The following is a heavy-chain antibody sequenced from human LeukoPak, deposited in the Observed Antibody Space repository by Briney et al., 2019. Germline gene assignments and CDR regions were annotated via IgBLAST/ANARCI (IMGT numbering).Heavy chain of an antibody. Sequence: GRSLRLSCAASGFTFSSYAMGWVRQAPGKGLEWVSSISGSGGSTYYADSVKGRFTISRDNSKNTLYLQMNSLRAEDTAVYYCAKARSVRGVIKSLLSDYWGQGTLVTVSS. J-gene: IGHJ4*02. CDR3: AKARSVRGVIKSLLSDY. V-gene: IGHV3-23*01. CDR1: GFTFSSYA. D-gene: IGHD3-10*01. CDR2: ISGSGGST.